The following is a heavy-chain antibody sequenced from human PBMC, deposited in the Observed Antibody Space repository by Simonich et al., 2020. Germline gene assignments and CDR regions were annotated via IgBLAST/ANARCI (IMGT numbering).Heavy chain of an antibody. CDR3: ASGWDWGFSHMSDY. Sequence: QVQLVQSGAEVKKPGASVKVSCKASGYTFTGYYMHWVRQAPGQGLEGMGRINPNSCGTNYAQKVQGRVTMTRDTSISTAYMELSRLRSDDTAVYYCASGWDWGFSHMSDYWGQGTLVTVSS. J-gene: IGHJ4*02. CDR2: INPNSCGT. CDR1: GYTFTGYY. V-gene: IGHV1-2*06. D-gene: IGHD7-27*01.